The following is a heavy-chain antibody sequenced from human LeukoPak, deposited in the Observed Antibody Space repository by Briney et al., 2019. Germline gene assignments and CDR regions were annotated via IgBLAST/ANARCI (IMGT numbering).Heavy chain of an antibody. J-gene: IGHJ4*02. CDR2: IWYDGSNK. CDR1: GFTFSSYG. D-gene: IGHD3-10*01. V-gene: IGHV3-33*06. CDR3: AKDGSGENFDY. Sequence: GGSLRLSCAASGFTFSSYGMHWVRQAPGKGLEWVAVIWYDGSNKYYADSVKGRSTIPIDNSKNTLYLQMNSLRAEDTAVYYCAKDGSGENFDYWGQGTLLTVSS.